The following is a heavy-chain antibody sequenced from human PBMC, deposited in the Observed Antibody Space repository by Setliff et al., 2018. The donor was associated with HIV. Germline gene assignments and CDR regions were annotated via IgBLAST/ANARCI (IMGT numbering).Heavy chain of an antibody. J-gene: IGHJ3*02. CDR3: ARDLRWLRIRSSDAFDI. CDR1: GYTFTSYG. CDR2: ISAYNGNT. D-gene: IGHD5-12*01. Sequence: GASVKVSCKAFGYTFTSYGISWVRQAPGQGLEWMGWISAYNGNTNYAQKLQGRVTMTTDTSTSTAYMELRSLRSDDTAVYYCARDLRWLRIRSSDAFDIWGQGTMVTVSS. V-gene: IGHV1-18*01.